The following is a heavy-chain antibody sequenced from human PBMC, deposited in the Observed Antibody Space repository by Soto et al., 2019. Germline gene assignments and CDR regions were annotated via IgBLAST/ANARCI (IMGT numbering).Heavy chain of an antibody. D-gene: IGHD6-19*01. J-gene: IGHJ4*02. Sequence: SETLSLTCAISGDSVSSTSTAWSWIRQSPSRGLEWLGRTYYRSKWYSDYAVSVKSRITINPDTSKNQFSLQLNSVTPEDTAVYYCARGSYYSGWVWGQGTLVTVSS. CDR2: TYYRSKWYS. CDR3: ARGSYYSGWV. V-gene: IGHV6-1*01. CDR1: GDSVSSTSTA.